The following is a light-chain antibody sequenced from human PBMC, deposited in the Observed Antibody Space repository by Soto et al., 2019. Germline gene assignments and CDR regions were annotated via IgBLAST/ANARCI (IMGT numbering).Light chain of an antibody. CDR1: QSVSNY. V-gene: IGKV3-20*01. Sequence: EIVLTQSPGTLSLSPGERATLSCRASQSVSNYLAWYQRKPGQAPRLLIYGASSRATGIPDRFSGSGSGTDFTLTISRLEPEDFAMYYCHLYGGSPQTFGQGTKV. CDR2: GAS. CDR3: HLYGGSPQT. J-gene: IGKJ1*01.